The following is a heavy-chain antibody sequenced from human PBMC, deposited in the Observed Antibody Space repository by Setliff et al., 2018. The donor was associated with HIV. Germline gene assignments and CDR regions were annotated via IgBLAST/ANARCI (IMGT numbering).Heavy chain of an antibody. CDR2: ISGSGGDT. CDR3: TNYGDY. J-gene: IGHJ4*02. Sequence: PGGSLRLSCAASGFTLSDKSMSWVRQAPGMGLEWVSTISGSGGDTYYADSAKGRFTILRDNSKNTLYLQINTLRVEDTAVYYCTNYGDYWGQGTLVTVSS. V-gene: IGHV3-23*01. D-gene: IGHD4-17*01. CDR1: GFTLSDKS.